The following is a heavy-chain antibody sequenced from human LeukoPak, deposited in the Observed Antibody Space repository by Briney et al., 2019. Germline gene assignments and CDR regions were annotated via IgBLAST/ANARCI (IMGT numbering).Heavy chain of an antibody. CDR1: GGSISSSSYY. Sequence: SETLSLTCTVSGGSISSSSYYWGWIRQPPGKGLEWIGSIYYSGSTYYNLSLKSRVTISVDTSKNQFSLKLSSVTAADTAVYYCAREWGDRVDYDYVWGSYRPAAFDIWGQGTMVTVSS. CDR2: IYYSGST. D-gene: IGHD3-16*02. V-gene: IGHV4-39*07. J-gene: IGHJ3*02. CDR3: AREWGDRVDYDYVWGSYRPAAFDI.